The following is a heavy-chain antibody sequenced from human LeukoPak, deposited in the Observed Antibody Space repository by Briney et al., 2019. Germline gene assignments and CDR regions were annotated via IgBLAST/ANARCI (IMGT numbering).Heavy chain of an antibody. J-gene: IGHJ4*02. CDR1: GFTFSDYY. Sequence: GGSLRLSCAASGFTFSDYYMSWVRQAPGKGLEWVSSISSSSSYIYYADSVKGRFTISRDNAKNSLYLQMNSLRAEDTAVYYCARDRVAAAGPDYWGQGTLVTVSS. D-gene: IGHD6-13*01. V-gene: IGHV3-21*01. CDR3: ARDRVAAAGPDY. CDR2: ISSSSSYI.